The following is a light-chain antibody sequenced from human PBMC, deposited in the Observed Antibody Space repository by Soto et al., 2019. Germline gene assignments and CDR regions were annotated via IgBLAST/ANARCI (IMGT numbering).Light chain of an antibody. Sequence: EIVLTQSAGTLSLSQGERATLSCRASQSVSSSYLAWYQQKPGQAPRLLIYGASSRATGIPDRFSGSGSGTDFTLTISRLEPEDFAVYYCQQYGSSPWTFGQGTKVDNK. V-gene: IGKV3-20*01. CDR3: QQYGSSPWT. CDR1: QSVSSSY. J-gene: IGKJ1*01. CDR2: GAS.